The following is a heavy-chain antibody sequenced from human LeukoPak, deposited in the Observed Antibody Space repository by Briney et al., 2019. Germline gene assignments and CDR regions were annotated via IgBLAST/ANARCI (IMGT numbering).Heavy chain of an antibody. D-gene: IGHD3-3*01. Sequence: SETLSLTCAVYGGSFSGYYWSWIRQPPGKGLEWIGEINHSGSTNYNPSLKSRVTISVDTSKNQFSLKLSSVTAADTAVYYCARGHDSDVWGKGTTVTVSS. CDR3: ARGHDSDV. V-gene: IGHV4-34*01. CDR1: GGSFSGYY. J-gene: IGHJ6*04. CDR2: INHSGST.